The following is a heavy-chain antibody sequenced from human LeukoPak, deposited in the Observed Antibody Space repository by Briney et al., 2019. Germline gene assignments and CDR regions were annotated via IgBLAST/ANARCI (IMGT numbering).Heavy chain of an antibody. J-gene: IGHJ1*01. CDR3: AKNAGDYVLEYFQH. CDR1: GFTFGIYA. CDR2: ISGSGGST. D-gene: IGHD4-17*01. Sequence: GGSLRLSCAASGFTFGIYAMSWVRQAPGNGLEWVSAISGSGGSTYYADSVKGRFTISRDNSKNTLYLQMNSLRAEDTAVYYCAKNAGDYVLEYFQHWGQGTLVTVSS. V-gene: IGHV3-23*01.